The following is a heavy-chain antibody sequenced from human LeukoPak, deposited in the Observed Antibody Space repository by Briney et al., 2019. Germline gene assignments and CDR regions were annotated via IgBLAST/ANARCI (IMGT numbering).Heavy chain of an antibody. J-gene: IGHJ5*02. V-gene: IGHV4-30-4*01. CDR3: ARVVVQLWPNWFDP. CDR2: IYYSGST. CDR1: AGSISSGDSY. Sequence: SEPLSLTCTVSAGSISSGDSYWGWIRQPPGKGLEWIGYIYYSGSTYYNPSLKSRVTISVDTSKNQFSLKLSSVTAADTAVYYCARVVVQLWPNWFDPWGQGTLVTVSP. D-gene: IGHD5-18*01.